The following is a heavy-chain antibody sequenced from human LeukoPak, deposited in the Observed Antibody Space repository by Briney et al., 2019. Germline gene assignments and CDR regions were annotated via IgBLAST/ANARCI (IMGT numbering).Heavy chain of an antibody. Sequence: ASVKVSCKASGYTFTSYGISWVRQAPGQGLEWMGWISAYNGNTNYAQKLQGRVTMTTDTSTTTAYMELRSLRSDDTAVYYCARGYCSSTSCYGPSGRFDPWGQGTLVTVSS. D-gene: IGHD2-2*01. CDR3: ARGYCSSTSCYGPSGRFDP. V-gene: IGHV1-18*01. CDR1: GYTFTSYG. CDR2: ISAYNGNT. J-gene: IGHJ5*02.